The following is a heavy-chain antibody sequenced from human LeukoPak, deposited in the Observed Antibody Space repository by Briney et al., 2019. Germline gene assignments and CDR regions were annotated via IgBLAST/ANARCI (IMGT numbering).Heavy chain of an antibody. V-gene: IGHV3-48*01. D-gene: IGHD2-15*01. CDR3: ARDRMGGSFDY. J-gene: IGHJ4*02. CDR1: GFTFDTYG. CDR2: ITGGSNTI. Sequence: GGSLRLSCAASGFTFDTYGMNWVRQAPGKGLEWVSFITGGSNTICYADSVKGRFTISRDNAKNSLYLQMNSLRVEDTAVYYCARDRMGGSFDYWGQGTLVTVSS.